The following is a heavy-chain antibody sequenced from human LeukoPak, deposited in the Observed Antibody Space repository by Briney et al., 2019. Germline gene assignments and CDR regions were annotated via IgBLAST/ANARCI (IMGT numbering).Heavy chain of an antibody. CDR1: GYTFTSYG. J-gene: IGHJ5*02. CDR3: ARTPVGAVAGTP. CDR2: ISAYNGNT. D-gene: IGHD6-19*01. Sequence: AAVNVSCKASGYTFTSYGISWVRQAPGQGLEWMGWISAYNGNTNYAQKLQGRVTMTTDTSTSTAYMELRSLRSDDTAVYYCARTPVGAVAGTPWGQGTLVTVSS. V-gene: IGHV1-18*01.